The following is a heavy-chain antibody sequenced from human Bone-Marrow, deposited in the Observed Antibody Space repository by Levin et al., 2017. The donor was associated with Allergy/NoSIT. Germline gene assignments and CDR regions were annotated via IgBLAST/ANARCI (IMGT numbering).Heavy chain of an antibody. D-gene: IGHD3-16*01. CDR1: GFIFPNYG. Sequence: RPGGSLRLSCAASGFIFPNYGMTWVRQAPGKGLEWVSAISMSGSSTDYADSVQGRFTISRDNRRDTLYLQMNSLRPEDTALYLCVRGSTAPDYWGQGTLVTVSS. J-gene: IGHJ4*02. CDR2: ISMSGSST. CDR3: VRGSTAPDY. V-gene: IGHV3-23*01.